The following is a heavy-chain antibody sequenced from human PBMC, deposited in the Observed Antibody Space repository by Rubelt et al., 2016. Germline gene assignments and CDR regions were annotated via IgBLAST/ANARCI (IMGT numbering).Heavy chain of an antibody. J-gene: IGHJ4*02. Sequence: GLEWVSYISSSSSTIYYADSVKGRFTISRDNAKNSLYLQMNSLRAEDTAVYYCARDVPPSGIWGQGTLVTVSS. CDR2: ISSSSSTI. V-gene: IGHV3-48*04. CDR3: ARDVPPSGI. D-gene: IGHD3-10*01.